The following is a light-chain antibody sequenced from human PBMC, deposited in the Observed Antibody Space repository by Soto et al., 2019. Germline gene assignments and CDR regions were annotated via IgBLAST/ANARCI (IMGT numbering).Light chain of an antibody. J-gene: IGKJ1*01. CDR2: AAS. CDR3: QQYNNWPWT. CDR1: QSVSSK. Sequence: EIVMTQSPATLSLSPGERATLSCRASQSVSSKLAWYQQKPGQAPRLLIFAASTWATGIPARFSGSGSGTEFTLTISSLQSEDFAVYYCQQYNNWPWTVGQGTKVDIK. V-gene: IGKV3-15*01.